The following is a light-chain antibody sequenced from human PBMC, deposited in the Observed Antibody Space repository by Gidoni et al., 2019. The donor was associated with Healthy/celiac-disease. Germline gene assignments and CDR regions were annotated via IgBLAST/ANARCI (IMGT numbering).Light chain of an antibody. CDR1: QSISSY. CDR2: AAS. V-gene: IGKV1-39*01. J-gene: IGKJ3*01. Sequence: DSQMTQSPSSLSASVGDRVTITCRASQSISSYLNWYHQKPGKAHKLLIYAASSLQSGVPSMFSGSGSGTDFTLTISSLQPEDFATYYCQQSYSTPFTFGPGTKVDIK. CDR3: QQSYSTPFT.